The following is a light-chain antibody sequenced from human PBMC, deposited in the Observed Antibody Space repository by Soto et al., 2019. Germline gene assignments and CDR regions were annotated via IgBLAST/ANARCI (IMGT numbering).Light chain of an antibody. CDR1: SGNIVSNY. CDR3: QSYDADILI. Sequence: NFMLTQPHSVSESPGKTVTISCTRSSGNIVSNYVQWYQQRPGSSPTTVIYEDDDRPSGVPDRFSGSIDTSSNSASLTISGLKTEDEADYYCQSYDADILIFGGGTQLTSS. V-gene: IGLV6-57*01. J-gene: IGLJ7*01. CDR2: EDD.